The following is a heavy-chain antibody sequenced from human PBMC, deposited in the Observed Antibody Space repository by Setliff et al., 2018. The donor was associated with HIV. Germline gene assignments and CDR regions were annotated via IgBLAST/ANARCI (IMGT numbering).Heavy chain of an antibody. D-gene: IGHD5-12*01. CDR1: GYTFTNFW. CDR3: AREGGGYDFTFYYYYYGLDV. Sequence: GESLKISCKISGYTFTNFWIAWVRQMPGKGLEWMGIIYPADSDTKYSPSFQDQVIISADKSINTAYLQWSSLRVDDTAVYYCAREGGGYDFTFYYYYYGLDVWGQGTTVTVSS. V-gene: IGHV5-51*01. CDR2: IYPADSDT. J-gene: IGHJ6*02.